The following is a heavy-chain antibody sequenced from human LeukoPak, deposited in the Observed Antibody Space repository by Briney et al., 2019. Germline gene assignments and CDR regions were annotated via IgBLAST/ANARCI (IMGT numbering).Heavy chain of an antibody. CDR2: IYTSGST. J-gene: IGHJ4*02. V-gene: IGHV4-4*07. CDR3: ARGVVDYDILTGYYIFDY. CDR1: GGSISSYY. D-gene: IGHD3-9*01. Sequence: SETLSLTCTVSGGSISSYYWSWIRQPAGKGLEWIGRIYTSGSTYYNPSLKSRVTISVDRSKNQFSLKLSSVTAADTAVYYCARGVVDYDILTGYYIFDYWGQGTLVTVSS.